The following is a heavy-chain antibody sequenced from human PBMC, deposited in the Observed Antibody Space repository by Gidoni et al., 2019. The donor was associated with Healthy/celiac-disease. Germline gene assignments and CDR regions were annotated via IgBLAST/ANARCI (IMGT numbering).Heavy chain of an antibody. CDR3: ARPSMITFGGVIVYRYGMDV. V-gene: IGHV1-69*01. D-gene: IGHD3-16*02. J-gene: IGHJ6*02. CDR2: IIPIFGTA. Sequence: QVQLVQSGAEVKKPGSSVKVSCKASGGTFSSYAISWVRQAPGQGLEWMGGIIPIFGTANYAQKFQGRVTITADESTSTAYMELSSLRSEDTAVYYCARPSMITFGGVIVYRYGMDVWGQGTTVTVSS. CDR1: GGTFSSYA.